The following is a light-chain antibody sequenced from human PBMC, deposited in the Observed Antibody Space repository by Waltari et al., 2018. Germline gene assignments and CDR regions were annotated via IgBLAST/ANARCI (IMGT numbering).Light chain of an antibody. V-gene: IGLV2-23*01. J-gene: IGLJ3*02. CDR3: CSYAGTITPWV. CDR2: EGT. CDR1: SSDVGIYKF. Sequence: QSALTQPASVSGSPGQSITISCNGTSSDVGIYKFVSWYQHPPGKVPKLSIYEGTKRPSVVSNPFSCSKSCNTASLTISGLRAEDEADYYCCSYAGTITPWVFGGGTKLTVL.